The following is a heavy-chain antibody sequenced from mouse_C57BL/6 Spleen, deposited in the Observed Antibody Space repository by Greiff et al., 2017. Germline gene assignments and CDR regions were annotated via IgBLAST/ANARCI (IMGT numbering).Heavy chain of an antibody. CDR1: GFNITDYY. Sequence: EVQLQESGAELVRPGASVKLSCTASGFNITDYYMHWVKQRPEHGLEWIGRIVPEDGDTEYAPKFQGKATMTADTSSNTAYLQLSSLTSEDTAVYYCARGGLARDYWGQGTSVTVSS. CDR3: ARGGLARDY. V-gene: IGHV14-1*01. CDR2: IVPEDGDT. J-gene: IGHJ4*01.